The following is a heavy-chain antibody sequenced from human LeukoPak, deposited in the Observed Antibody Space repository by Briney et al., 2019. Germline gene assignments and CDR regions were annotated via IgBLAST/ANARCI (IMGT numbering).Heavy chain of an antibody. D-gene: IGHD2-2*02. CDR1: VESFSGYY. J-gene: IGHJ5*02. CDR3: ARRVGYQLLYPARLNWFDP. V-gene: IGHV4-34*01. Sequence: PSDTVSLTCAVCVESFSGYYWLCIRHPPGKAREWIGEINHSGSTNYNPSRKSRVTISVDTSKNQFSLKLSSVTAADTAVYYCARRVGYQLLYPARLNWFDPWGQGTLVTVSS. CDR2: INHSGST.